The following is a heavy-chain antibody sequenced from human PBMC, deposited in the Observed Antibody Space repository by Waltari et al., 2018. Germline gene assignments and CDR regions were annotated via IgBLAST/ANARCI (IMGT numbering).Heavy chain of an antibody. V-gene: IGHV4-34*01. CDR3: ARESSATDYYMDV. D-gene: IGHD5-12*01. CDR1: GGSFSGYY. Sequence: QVQLQQWGAGLLKPSETLSLTCAVYGGSFSGYYWSWIRQPPGKGLEWIGEINHSGSTNYNPSLKSRVSISVDTSKNQFSLKLSSVTAADTAVYYCARESSATDYYMDVWGKGTTVTVSS. J-gene: IGHJ6*03. CDR2: INHSGST.